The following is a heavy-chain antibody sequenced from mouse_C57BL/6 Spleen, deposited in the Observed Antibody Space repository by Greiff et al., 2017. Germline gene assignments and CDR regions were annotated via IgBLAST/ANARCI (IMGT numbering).Heavy chain of an antibody. V-gene: IGHV5-17*01. CDR3: ARSYYGSIYWYFDV. D-gene: IGHD1-1*01. CDR2: IGSGRSTI. J-gene: IGHJ1*03. CDR1: GFTFSDYG. Sequence: EVQRVESGGGLVKPGGSLKLSCAASGFTFSDYGMHWVRQAPEKGLEWVAYIGSGRSTIYYADTVKGRFTISRDNAKNNLFLQMTSLKSEDTAMYYCARSYYGSIYWYFDVWGTGTTVTVSS.